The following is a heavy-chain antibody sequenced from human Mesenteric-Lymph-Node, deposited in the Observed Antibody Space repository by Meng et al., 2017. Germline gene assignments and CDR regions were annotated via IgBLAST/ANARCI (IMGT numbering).Heavy chain of an antibody. CDR2: IDTGTSRSTI. V-gene: IGHV3-11*01. CDR1: GFTFTDYY. Sequence: GESLKISCAASGFTFTDYYMNWIRQAPGKGLEWVSYIDTGTSRSTIYYADSVKGRFTISRDNAKNSVYLQMNSLRAEDTAVYYCARERGGLSSGYYLRSVYDYWGQGTLVTVSS. CDR3: ARERGGLSSGYYLRSVYDY. D-gene: IGHD6-19*01. J-gene: IGHJ4*02.